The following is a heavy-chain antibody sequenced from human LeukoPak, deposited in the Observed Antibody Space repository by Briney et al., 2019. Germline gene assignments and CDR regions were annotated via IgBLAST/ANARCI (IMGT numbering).Heavy chain of an antibody. D-gene: IGHD2-15*01. Sequence: PSETLSLTCTVSGGSISSGSYYWSWIRQPAGKGLEWIGRIYTSGSTNYNPSLKSRVTISVDTSKNQFSLKLSSVTAADTAVYYCARFCSGGSCYSSLVDYWGQGTLVAVSS. CDR1: GGSISSGSYY. CDR3: ARFCSGGSCYSSLVDY. CDR2: IYTSGST. V-gene: IGHV4-61*02. J-gene: IGHJ4*02.